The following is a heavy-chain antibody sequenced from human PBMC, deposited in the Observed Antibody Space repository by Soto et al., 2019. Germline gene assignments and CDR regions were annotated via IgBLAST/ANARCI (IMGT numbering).Heavy chain of an antibody. D-gene: IGHD3-16*01. CDR2: ISGSGGNT. J-gene: IGHJ6*02. CDR3: AKPIEGGGMDV. CDR1: GFTFSSYA. V-gene: IGHV3-23*01. Sequence: EVQLLESGGGLVQPGGSLRLSCAASGFTFSSYAMRWVRQAPGKGLEWVSAISGSGGNTYYADSVKGRFTISRDNSKNTLYLQMNILRADDTTVYYCAKPIEGGGMDVWGQGTTVTVSS.